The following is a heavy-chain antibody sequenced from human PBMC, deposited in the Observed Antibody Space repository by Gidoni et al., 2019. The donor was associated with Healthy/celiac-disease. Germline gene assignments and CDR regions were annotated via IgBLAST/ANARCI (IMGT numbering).Heavy chain of an antibody. V-gene: IGHV3-74*01. CDR1: GFTFSSYW. J-gene: IGHJ6*02. Sequence: EVQLVESGGGLVQTGGSLRLSCAASGFTFSSYWMDWVRQAPGKGLVWVSRINSDGSSTSYADSVKGRFTISRDNAKNTLYLQMNSLRAEDTAVYYCARNYGSGIFPYYGMDVWGQGTTVTVSS. CDR2: INSDGSST. D-gene: IGHD3-10*01. CDR3: ARNYGSGIFPYYGMDV.